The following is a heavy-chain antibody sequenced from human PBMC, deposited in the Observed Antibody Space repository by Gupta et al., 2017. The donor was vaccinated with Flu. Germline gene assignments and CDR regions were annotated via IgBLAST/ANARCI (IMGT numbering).Heavy chain of an antibody. J-gene: IGHJ4*02. CDR2: VYHSGNT. D-gene: IGHD6-13*01. V-gene: IGHV4-38-2*01. CDR1: GFSISSGYY. Sequence: QVQLHESGPGLVTPSETLSLTCAVSGFSISSGYYWGWIRQPPGKGLEWIGNVYHSGNTYYRPYLKSRVIMSVDTSKNPFSLKLSSVTAADTAIYYCARLNIESAGSLIEYWGQGTRVTVSS. CDR3: ARLNIESAGSLIEY.